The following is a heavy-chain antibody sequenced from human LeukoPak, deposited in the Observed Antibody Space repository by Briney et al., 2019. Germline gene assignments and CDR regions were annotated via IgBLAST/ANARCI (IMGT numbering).Heavy chain of an antibody. Sequence: GTSLRLSCAASGFTFTNYGMHWVRQAPGKGLEWVALITYDGYYKHYSDSVKGRFTISSDTSKNTLYLQMNSLRAEDTAVYYCARDLSPVVRASPMGYWGQGTPVTVSS. J-gene: IGHJ4*02. CDR2: ITYDGYYK. D-gene: IGHD3-10*01. V-gene: IGHV3-30*03. CDR3: ARDLSPVVRASPMGY. CDR1: GFTFTNYG.